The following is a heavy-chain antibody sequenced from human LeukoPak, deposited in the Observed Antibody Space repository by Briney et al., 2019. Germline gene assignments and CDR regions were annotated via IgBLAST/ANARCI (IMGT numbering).Heavy chain of an antibody. V-gene: IGHV3-30*18. D-gene: IGHD3-10*01. CDR3: AKEGPGGLNF. CDR1: QFPFSNYG. CDR2: IWDAQSGK. Sequence: PGKSLRLSCAASQFPFSNYGMHWVRQAPGKGLEWVAVIWDAQSGKYYIDSVKGRFTVSRDNSKNTLYLQMNRLITEDTAVYYCAKEGPGGLNFWGQGTLVTVSS. J-gene: IGHJ4*02.